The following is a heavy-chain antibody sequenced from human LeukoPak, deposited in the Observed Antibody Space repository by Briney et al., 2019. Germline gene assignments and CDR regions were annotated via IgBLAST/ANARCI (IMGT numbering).Heavy chain of an antibody. CDR3: ARDRGYSYGPTYYYYSMDV. CDR1: GFTFRSYA. CDR2: IKQDGSEK. D-gene: IGHD5-18*01. Sequence: GVSVRLSCAASGFTFRSYAMHWVRQAPGKGLEWVANIKQDGSEKYYVDSVKGRFTISRDNAKNSLYLQMNSLRAEDTAVYYCARDRGYSYGPTYYYYSMDVWGQGATVTVYS. V-gene: IGHV3-7*04. J-gene: IGHJ6*02.